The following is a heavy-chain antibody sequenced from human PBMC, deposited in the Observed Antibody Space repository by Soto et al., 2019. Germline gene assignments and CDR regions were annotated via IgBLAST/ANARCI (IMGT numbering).Heavy chain of an antibody. V-gene: IGHV3-23*01. J-gene: IGHJ4*02. CDR1: GFTFSSYA. CDR3: AKANTYYYDSSGPAYDY. CDR2: ISGSGGST. D-gene: IGHD3-22*01. Sequence: SGGSLRLSCAASGFTFSSYAMSWVRQAPGKGLEWVSAISGSGGSTYYADSVKGRFTISRDNSKNTLYLQMNSLRAEDTAVYYCAKANTYYYDSSGPAYDYWGQGTLVTVSS.